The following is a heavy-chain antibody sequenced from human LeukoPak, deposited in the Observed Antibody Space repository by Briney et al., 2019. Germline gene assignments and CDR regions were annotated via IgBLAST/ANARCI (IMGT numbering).Heavy chain of an antibody. CDR3: AREGSRYYDFWRGSPY. CDR2: IWYDGSNK. CDR1: GFTFSSYG. V-gene: IGHV3-33*01. D-gene: IGHD3-3*01. Sequence: PGRSLRLSCAASGFTFSSYGMHWVRQAPGKGLEWVAVIWYDGSNKYYADSVKGRFTISRDNSKNTLYLQMNSLRAEDTAVYYCAREGSRYYDFWRGSPYWGQGTLVNVSS. J-gene: IGHJ4*02.